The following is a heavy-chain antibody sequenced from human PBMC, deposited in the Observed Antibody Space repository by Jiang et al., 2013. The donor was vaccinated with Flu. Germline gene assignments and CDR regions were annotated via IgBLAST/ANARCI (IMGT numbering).Heavy chain of an antibody. D-gene: IGHD3-22*01. CDR2: IGNNPNSYTT. J-gene: IGHJ4*02. CDR1: GLIFSDHY. Sequence: VQLVESGGGLVQPGGSLRLSCAASGLIFSDHYMDWVRQAPGKGLEWVARIGNNPNSYTTEYAASVKGRFTISRDNSKNSLYLQMNSLKTEDTAVYYCARVGYSNGDFDYWGQGTLVTVSS. CDR3: ARVGYSNGDFDY. V-gene: IGHV3-72*01.